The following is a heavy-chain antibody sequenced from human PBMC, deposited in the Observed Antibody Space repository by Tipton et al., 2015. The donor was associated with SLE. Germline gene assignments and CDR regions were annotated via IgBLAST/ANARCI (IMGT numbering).Heavy chain of an antibody. CDR1: GVTSSRHG. CDR3: ARVPGDP. CDR2: IWYDGSRK. Sequence: SGVTSSRHGFHWVRQAPGKGLEWVAVIWYDGSRKYYGDSVKGRFTISRDDPRKMVYLQMNSLRAEDTAMFYCARVPGDPWGQGTLVTVSS. V-gene: IGHV3-33*01. J-gene: IGHJ5*02.